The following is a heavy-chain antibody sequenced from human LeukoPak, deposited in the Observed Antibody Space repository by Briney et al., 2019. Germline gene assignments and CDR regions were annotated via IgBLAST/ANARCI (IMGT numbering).Heavy chain of an antibody. CDR2: IYFSGVT. CDR3: AKHAHYAILTGLFDP. J-gene: IGHJ5*02. CDR1: GGSISSTGYY. Sequence: SETLSLTCAVSGGSISSTGYYWGWIRQPPGKGLEWIGSIYFSGVTYYNPSLKSRVTISVDTSKNHFSLKLSSLTAADTAVYFCAKHAHYAILTGLFDPWGQGTLVTVSS. V-gene: IGHV4-39*01. D-gene: IGHD3-9*01.